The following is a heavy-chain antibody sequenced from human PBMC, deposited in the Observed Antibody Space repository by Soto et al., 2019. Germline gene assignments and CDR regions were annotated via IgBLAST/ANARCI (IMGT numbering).Heavy chain of an antibody. CDR3: TREGVAPYYYYGMNV. CDR1: GYTFTSYG. J-gene: IGHJ6*02. D-gene: IGHD5-12*01. Sequence: PSVKVSCKASGYTFTSYGISWVRQAPGQGLEWMGWISAYNGNTNYAQTFQGRVTMTTDTSTSTVHMEVRSLRSDDTAVYYCTREGVAPYYYYGMNVWGQGTRVTVSS. V-gene: IGHV1-18*01. CDR2: ISAYNGNT.